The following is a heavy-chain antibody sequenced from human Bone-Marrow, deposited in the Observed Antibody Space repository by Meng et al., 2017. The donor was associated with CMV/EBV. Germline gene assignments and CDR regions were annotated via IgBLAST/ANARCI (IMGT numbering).Heavy chain of an antibody. CDR3: AKGDCSSTSCSLDY. D-gene: IGHD2-2*01. J-gene: IGHJ4*02. V-gene: IGHV3-33*06. CDR2: IWYDGSNK. CDR1: GFTFSNYG. Sequence: GESLKISCAASGFTFSNYGMHWVRQAPGKGLEWVAVIWYDGSNKYYADSVKGRFTISRDNSKKTLYLQMNSLRAEDTAVYYCAKGDCSSTSCSLDYWGQGTLVTGSS.